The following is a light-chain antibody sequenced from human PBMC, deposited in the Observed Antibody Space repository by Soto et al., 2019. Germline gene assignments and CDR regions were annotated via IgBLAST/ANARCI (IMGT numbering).Light chain of an antibody. CDR2: GAS. CDR1: QSISTW. CDR3: QQYNSYPWT. V-gene: IGKV1-5*01. J-gene: IGKJ2*02. Sequence: DIQMTQSPPTLSASVGDRVTITCRASQSISTWLAWYQQKPGKAPKLLIYGASSLQGGVPSRFSGSGSGTEFTLTISSLQPDDFAAYYCQQYNSYPWTFGQGTKLEIK.